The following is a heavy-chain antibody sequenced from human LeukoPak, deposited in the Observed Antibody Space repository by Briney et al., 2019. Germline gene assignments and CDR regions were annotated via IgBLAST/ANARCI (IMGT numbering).Heavy chain of an antibody. J-gene: IGHJ4*02. V-gene: IGHV5-10-1*01. Sequence: GASLKISCKGSGYRFTSYWISWVRRMPRKGLGGMGRIVTSDSYTNYRPSFHGHVTIVADKSISTAYLQWSSLKASDTAMYCCARLGVGAAEGDSGIDYWGQGTLVTVSS. CDR1: GYRFTSYW. D-gene: IGHD2-21*01. CDR2: IVTSDSYT. CDR3: ARLGVGAAEGDSGIDY.